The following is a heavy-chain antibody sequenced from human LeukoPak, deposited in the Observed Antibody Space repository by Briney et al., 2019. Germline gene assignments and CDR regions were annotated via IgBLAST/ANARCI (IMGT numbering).Heavy chain of an antibody. CDR3: ATASYSGSLLDY. J-gene: IGHJ4*02. CDR2: FDPEDGET. D-gene: IGHD1-26*01. V-gene: IGHV1-24*01. Sequence: ASVKVSCKVSGYTLTELSMHWVRQAPGKGLGGMGGFDPEDGETIYAQKFQGRVTMTEDTSTDTAYMELSSLRSEDTAVYYCATASYSGSLLDYWGQGTLVTVSS. CDR1: GYTLTELS.